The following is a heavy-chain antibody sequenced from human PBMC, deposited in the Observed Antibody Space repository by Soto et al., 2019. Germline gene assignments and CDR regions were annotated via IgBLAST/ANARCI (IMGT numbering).Heavy chain of an antibody. Sequence: EVQLLESGGGLVQPGGSLRLSCAASGFTFSSFAMSWVRQAPGKGLEWVSAITGSGDATFYADSVRGRFTISRDNSKHTLYLQMNSLGAEDTALYYCASGLVGYCSSSSCHAYRFDPWGPGTPVTVPS. CDR1: GFTFSSFA. CDR3: ASGLVGYCSSSSCHAYRFDP. J-gene: IGHJ5*02. V-gene: IGHV3-23*01. CDR2: ITGSGDAT. D-gene: IGHD2-2*01.